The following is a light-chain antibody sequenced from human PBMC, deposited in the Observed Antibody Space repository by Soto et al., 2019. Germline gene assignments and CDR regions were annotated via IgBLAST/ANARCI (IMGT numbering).Light chain of an antibody. CDR2: DAS. J-gene: IGKJ1*01. Sequence: DIQMTQSPSTLSASVGDRVTITCRASQSISWWLAWYQQKPGKAPNVLIYDASTLASGVPSRFSGSGSGTEFTLTISSLQPDDFATYYCQQYTSYWTFGQGTKVEI. V-gene: IGKV1-5*01. CDR3: QQYTSYWT. CDR1: QSISWW.